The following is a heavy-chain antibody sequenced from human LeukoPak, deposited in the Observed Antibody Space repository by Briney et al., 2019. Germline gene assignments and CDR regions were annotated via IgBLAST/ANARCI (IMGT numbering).Heavy chain of an antibody. V-gene: IGHV1-18*01. J-gene: IGHJ4*02. Sequence: GASVKVSCKASGYTFTSYGISWVRQAPGQGLEWMGWIGAYNGNTNYAQKLQGRVTMTTDTSTSTAYMELRSLRSDDTAVYYCARGPTLAAAGTSFDYWGQGTLVTVSS. CDR2: IGAYNGNT. D-gene: IGHD6-13*01. CDR1: GYTFTSYG. CDR3: ARGPTLAAAGTSFDY.